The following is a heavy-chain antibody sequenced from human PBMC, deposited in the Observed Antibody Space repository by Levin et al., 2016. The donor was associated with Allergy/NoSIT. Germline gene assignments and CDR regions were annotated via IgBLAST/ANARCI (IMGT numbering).Heavy chain of an antibody. V-gene: IGHV3-21*01. CDR3: ARGAWGSYYHFDYMDV. D-gene: IGHD3-16*01. Sequence: WIRQPPGKGLEWVSCITSGGSHIYYSDSVKGRFTISRDNAKDSLYLEMNSLRAEDTAVYYCARGAWGSYYHFDYMDVWGKGTAVTVSS. J-gene: IGHJ6*03. CDR2: ITSGGSHI.